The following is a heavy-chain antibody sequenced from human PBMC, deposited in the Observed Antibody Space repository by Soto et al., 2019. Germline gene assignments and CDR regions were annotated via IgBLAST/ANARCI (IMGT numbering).Heavy chain of an antibody. CDR1: GGTFSSYT. CDR3: ARMKGSSSSMDY. V-gene: IGHV1-69*02. D-gene: IGHD6-6*01. CDR2: IIPILGIA. Sequence: SVKVSCKASGGTFSSYTISWVRQAPGQGLEWMGRIIPILGIANYAQKFQGRVTITADKSTSTAYMELSSLRSEDTAVYYCARMKGSSSSMDYWGQGTLVTVSS. J-gene: IGHJ4*02.